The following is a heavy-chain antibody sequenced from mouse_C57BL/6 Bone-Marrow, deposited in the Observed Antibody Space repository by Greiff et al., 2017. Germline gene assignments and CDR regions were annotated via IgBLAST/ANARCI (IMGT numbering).Heavy chain of an antibody. CDR1: GYTFTSYW. CDR2: LHPPSGST. CDR3: ARAHYGSSTYYAMDY. Sequence: QVQLQQSGAELVKPGASVKLSCKASGYTFTSYWMHWVKPRPGQGLEWIGMLHPPSGSTHYTEKFKSKATLTVDKSSSTAYMQLSSLTSEDSAVYYCARAHYGSSTYYAMDYWGQGTSVTVSS. V-gene: IGHV1-64*01. D-gene: IGHD1-1*01. J-gene: IGHJ4*01.